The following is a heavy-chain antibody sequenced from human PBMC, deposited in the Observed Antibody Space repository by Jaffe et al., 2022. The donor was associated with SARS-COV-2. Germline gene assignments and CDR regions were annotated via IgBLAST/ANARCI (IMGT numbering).Heavy chain of an antibody. Sequence: EVQLVESGGGLVQPGGSLRLSCAASGFTFSSYSMNWVRQAPGKGLEWVSYISSSSSTIYYADSVKGRFTISRDNAKNSLYLQMNSLRDEDTAVYYCARVMGQWLVRGWFDPWGQGTLVTVSS. V-gene: IGHV3-48*02. J-gene: IGHJ5*02. CDR3: ARVMGQWLVRGWFDP. D-gene: IGHD6-19*01. CDR1: GFTFSSYS. CDR2: ISSSSSTI.